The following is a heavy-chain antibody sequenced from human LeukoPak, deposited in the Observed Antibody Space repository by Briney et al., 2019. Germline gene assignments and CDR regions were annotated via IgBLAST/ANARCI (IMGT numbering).Heavy chain of an antibody. D-gene: IGHD6-19*01. CDR1: GFTFSSYC. V-gene: IGHV3-30*18. CDR3: AKMPRYSSGWYRFDP. J-gene: IGHJ5*02. CDR2: ISYDGSNK. Sequence: GGSLRLSCAASGFTFSSYCMHWVRQAPGKGLEWVAVISYDGSNKYYADSVKGRFTISRDNSKNTLYLKMNSLRAEDTAVYYCAKMPRYSSGWYRFDPWGQGTLVTVSS.